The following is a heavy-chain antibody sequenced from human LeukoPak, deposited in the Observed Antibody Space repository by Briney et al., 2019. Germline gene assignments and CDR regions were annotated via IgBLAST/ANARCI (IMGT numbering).Heavy chain of an antibody. CDR3: AKEASPYGSSWYDY. J-gene: IGHJ4*02. CDR1: GFTFSSYA. Sequence: PGGSLRLSCAASGFTFSSYAMHWVRQAPGKGLEWVAVISYDGSNKYYADSVKGRFTLSRDNSKNTLYLQMHSLRAADTAVYFCAKEASPYGSSWYDYWGQGTLVTVSS. D-gene: IGHD6-13*01. V-gene: IGHV3-30-3*01. CDR2: ISYDGSNK.